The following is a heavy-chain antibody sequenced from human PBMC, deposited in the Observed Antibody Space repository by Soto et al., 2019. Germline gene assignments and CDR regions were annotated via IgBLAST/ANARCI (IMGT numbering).Heavy chain of an antibody. J-gene: IGHJ3*02. CDR3: VRETQIVMVVVPTPGSPGAFDM. Sequence: QMQLVESGGGVVQPGRSLGLSCAASGFSFRNYNLHWVRQAPGKGLEWVAVVSHDGVNKHYAESVKGRLSISRDSSRDTLYLQMNSLRPEDTAVYYCVRETQIVMVVVPTPGSPGAFDMWGQGTMVTVSS. D-gene: IGHD2-15*01. V-gene: IGHV3-30-3*01. CDR2: VSHDGVNK. CDR1: GFSFRNYN.